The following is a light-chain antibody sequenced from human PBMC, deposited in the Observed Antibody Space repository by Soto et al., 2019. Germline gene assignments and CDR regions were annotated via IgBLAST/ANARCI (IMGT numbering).Light chain of an antibody. Sequence: IVMTQSPATLSVSPGERATLSCRASQSVGGDLAWYQRKSGQPPRLLIHTASSRATGIPARFSGSGSRTDFTLTISSLEPEDIAVYYCQERSRWPRATFGGGTKVDIK. V-gene: IGKV3-11*01. J-gene: IGKJ4*01. CDR3: QERSRWPRAT. CDR2: TAS. CDR1: QSVGGD.